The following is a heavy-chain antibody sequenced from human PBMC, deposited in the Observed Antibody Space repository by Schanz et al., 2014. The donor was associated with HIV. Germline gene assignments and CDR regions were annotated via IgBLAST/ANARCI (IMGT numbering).Heavy chain of an antibody. V-gene: IGHV3-23*01. Sequence: EVQLLESGGGLAQPGGSLTLSCAASGFTFTNHALSWVRQAPGRGLEWVSTVIGSGVRTIYADSVKGRFTISRDNAANSLFLQMNSLRAEDTAVYYCAKGLTIWLQXPFDYWGQGTLVTVSS. J-gene: IGHJ4*02. CDR3: AKGLTIWLQXPFDY. D-gene: IGHD5-12*01. CDR2: VIGSGVRT. CDR1: GFTFTNHA.